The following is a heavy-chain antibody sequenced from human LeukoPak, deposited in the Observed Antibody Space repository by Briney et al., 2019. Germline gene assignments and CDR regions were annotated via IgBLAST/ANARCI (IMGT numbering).Heavy chain of an antibody. Sequence: PGGSLRLSPAPSVFAISGDYMSCGRQAPGKGLESVSVIYSGGSTYYADSVKGRFTISRDNSKNTLYLQMNSLRAEDTAVYYCARETPGAAFDIWGQGTMVTVSS. D-gene: IGHD4-23*01. CDR3: ARETPGAAFDI. CDR2: IYSGGST. V-gene: IGHV3-53*01. J-gene: IGHJ3*02. CDR1: VFAISGDY.